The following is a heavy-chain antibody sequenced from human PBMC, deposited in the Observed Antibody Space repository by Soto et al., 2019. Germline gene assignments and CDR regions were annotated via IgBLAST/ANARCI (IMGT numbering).Heavy chain of an antibody. Sequence: PGGSLRLSCAASGFTFSDYYMTWIRQAPGKGLEWVSYTVSGSDYTNYADSVKGRFTISRDNAKNSLFLEMSSLRVDDTAVYYCARLRASSWYLGGYLDYWGLGTLVTVSS. V-gene: IGHV3-11*06. CDR1: GFTFSDYY. CDR2: TVSGSDYT. J-gene: IGHJ4*02. D-gene: IGHD6-13*01. CDR3: ARLRASSWYLGGYLDY.